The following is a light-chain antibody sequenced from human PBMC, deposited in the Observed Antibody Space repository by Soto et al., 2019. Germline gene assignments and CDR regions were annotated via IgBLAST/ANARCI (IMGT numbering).Light chain of an antibody. CDR2: TTS. V-gene: IGKV1-39*01. CDR3: QQSYTTPCT. J-gene: IGKJ2*01. Sequence: DIQVTQSPSSLSVSVGDRVTITCRASQSISSYLNWYQQRPGKAPKLLIYTTSSLQSGVPSRFSGSGSGTDFTLTISSLQPEDFATYYCQQSYTTPCTFGQGTKLEIK. CDR1: QSISSY.